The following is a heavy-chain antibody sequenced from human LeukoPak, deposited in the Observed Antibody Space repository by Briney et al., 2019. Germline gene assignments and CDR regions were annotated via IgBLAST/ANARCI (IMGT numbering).Heavy chain of an antibody. CDR2: ISRSGGST. D-gene: IGHD5-18*01. J-gene: IGHJ4*02. CDR3: AKRRSRNTGPFDS. Sequence: PGGSLRLACAASELHAMTWVRQGPGKGLEWVSAISRSGGSTYHADSVKGRFTISRDKSNNTMYLQMNSLRAEDTAVYYCAKRRSRNTGPFDSWGQGTLVTVSP. V-gene: IGHV3-23*01. CDR1: ELHA.